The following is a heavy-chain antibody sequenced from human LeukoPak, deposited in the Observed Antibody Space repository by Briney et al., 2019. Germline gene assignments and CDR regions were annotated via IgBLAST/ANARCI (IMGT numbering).Heavy chain of an antibody. V-gene: IGHV3-7*01. CDR2: IKQDGSEK. CDR3: ARAVYCTNGVCYWWDY. J-gene: IGHJ4*02. Sequence: QPGGSLRLSCAASGFTFSSYWMSWVRQAPGKGLEWVANIKQDGSEKHYVDSVKGRFTISRDNAKNSLYLQMNSLRAEDTAVYYCARAVYCTNGVCYWWDYWGQGTLVTVSS. CDR1: GFTFSSYW. D-gene: IGHD2-8*01.